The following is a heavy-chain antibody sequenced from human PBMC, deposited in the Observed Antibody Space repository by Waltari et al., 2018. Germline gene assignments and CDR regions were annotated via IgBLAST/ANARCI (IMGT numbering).Heavy chain of an antibody. D-gene: IGHD2-2*03. V-gene: IGHV4-38-2*01. CDR3: TRQVLGYCTSAPCRRLDS. J-gene: IGHJ4*02. Sequence: QVQLQESGPGLLKPSETLSLTCGVSGYSINSGYYWGWIRQPPGKGLEWIGTIYHDGSTFYNPSLKSRLIMSMDTSKNEFSLKLSSVTAADTAVYYCTRQVLGYCTSAPCRRLDSWGQGTLVTVSS. CDR2: IYHDGST. CDR1: GYSINSGYY.